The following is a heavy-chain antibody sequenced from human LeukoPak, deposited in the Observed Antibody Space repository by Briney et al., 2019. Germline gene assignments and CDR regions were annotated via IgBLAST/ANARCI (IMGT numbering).Heavy chain of an antibody. V-gene: IGHV3-23*01. CDR1: GFTFSSYA. CDR2: ISGSGGST. CDR3: AKFLSYYDFWSGSVEYYYYYMDV. D-gene: IGHD3-3*01. J-gene: IGHJ6*03. Sequence: GGSLRLSXAASGFTFSSYALSWVRQAPGKGLEWVSAISGSGGSTYYADSVKGRFTISRDNSKNTLYLQMNSLRAEDTAVYYCAKFLSYYDFWSGSVEYYYYYMDVWGKGTTVTVSS.